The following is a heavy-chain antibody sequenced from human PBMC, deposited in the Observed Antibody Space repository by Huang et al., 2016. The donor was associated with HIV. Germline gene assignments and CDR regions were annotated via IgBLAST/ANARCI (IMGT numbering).Heavy chain of an antibody. J-gene: IGHJ4*02. Sequence: QLQLQESGPGLVKPSETLSLTCTVSGGSIRSDNYYWGWIRQPPGKGLEWIGSIYFSGSTYYNPSRKSRVTITVDTSKNPVYLKMRSVTAADTAVYYCARLPGSITMIRGVITDPYWGQGTLVTVSS. CDR1: GGSIRSDNYY. D-gene: IGHD3-10*01. V-gene: IGHV4-39*01. CDR2: IYFSGST. CDR3: ARLPGSITMIRGVITDPY.